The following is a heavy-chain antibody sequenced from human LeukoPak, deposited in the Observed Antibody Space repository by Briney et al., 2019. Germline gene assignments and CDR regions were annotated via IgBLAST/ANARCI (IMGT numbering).Heavy chain of an antibody. CDR3: ARLAHYGSGSYYKSDWFDP. D-gene: IGHD3-10*01. CDR2: IYPGDSDT. Sequence: GESLKISCKGSGYSFTSYWIGWVRQMPGKGLEGMGIIYPGDSDTRYSPSFQGQVTISADKPISTAYLQWSSLKASDTAMYYCARLAHYGSGSYYKSDWFDPWGQGTLVTVSS. V-gene: IGHV5-51*01. CDR1: GYSFTSYW. J-gene: IGHJ5*02.